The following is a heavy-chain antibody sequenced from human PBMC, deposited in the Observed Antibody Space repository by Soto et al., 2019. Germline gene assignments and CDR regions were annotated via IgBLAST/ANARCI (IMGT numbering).Heavy chain of an antibody. CDR3: ARGTTETNWFDP. J-gene: IGHJ5*02. V-gene: IGHV4-31*03. D-gene: IGHD4-4*01. Sequence: SETLSLTCTVSGGSISSGGYYWSWIRQHPGKGLEWIGYIYYSGSTYYNPSLKSRVTISVDTSKNQFSLKLSSVTAADTAVDYCARGTTETNWFDPGGQETLVTVS. CDR1: GGSISSGGYY. CDR2: IYYSGST.